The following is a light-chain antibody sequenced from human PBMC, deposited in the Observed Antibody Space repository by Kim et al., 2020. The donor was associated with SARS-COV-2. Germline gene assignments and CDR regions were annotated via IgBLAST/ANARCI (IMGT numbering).Light chain of an antibody. CDR1: KLGDKF. Sequence: SVSPGQTANISCSGDKLGDKFACWYQQKPGQSPLLVIYEDGKRPSGIPERFSGSNSGNTATLTISGTQALDEADYYCQAWDNSVVVFGGGTKLTVL. V-gene: IGLV3-1*01. CDR3: QAWDNSVVV. CDR2: EDG. J-gene: IGLJ2*01.